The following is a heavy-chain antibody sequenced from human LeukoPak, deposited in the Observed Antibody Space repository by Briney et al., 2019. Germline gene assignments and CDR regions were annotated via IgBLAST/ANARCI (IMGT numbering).Heavy chain of an antibody. V-gene: IGHV1-2*02. CDR2: INPNSGGT. D-gene: IGHD3-22*01. J-gene: IGHJ4*02. Sequence: ASVKVSCKASGYTFTGYYMHWVRQAPGQGLEWMGWINPNSGGTNYAQKFQGRVSMTRVTSISTAYMELSRLRSDDTAVYYCAGGQPRDSSGYPDYWGQGTLVTVSS. CDR1: GYTFTGYY. CDR3: AGGQPRDSSGYPDY.